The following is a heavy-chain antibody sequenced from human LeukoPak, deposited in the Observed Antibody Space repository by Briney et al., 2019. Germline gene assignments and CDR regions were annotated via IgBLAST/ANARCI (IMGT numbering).Heavy chain of an antibody. Sequence: ASVKVSCKASGYTFTGFHIHWVRQAPGQGLEWMGLINPNSGGTNYAQNFQGRVTMTRDTYISTAYMELIMLTSDDTAVYYCAKEGTGIDYWGQGTLVTVSS. CDR2: INPNSGGT. D-gene: IGHD3/OR15-3a*01. V-gene: IGHV1-2*02. CDR3: AKEGTGIDY. J-gene: IGHJ4*02. CDR1: GYTFTGFH.